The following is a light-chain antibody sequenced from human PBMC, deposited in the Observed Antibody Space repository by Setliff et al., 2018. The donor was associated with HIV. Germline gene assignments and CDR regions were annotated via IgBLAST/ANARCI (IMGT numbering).Light chain of an antibody. CDR3: SSYAITNTLP. V-gene: IGLV2-14*01. J-gene: IGLJ1*01. CDR1: SRDVGGYNY. Sequence: QSALTQPAAVSGSPGQSITISCTGTSRDVGGYNYVSWYQQHPGKAPKLIIYEVRNRPSGVSKRFSGSKSGNTASLTISGLQTEDEADYYCSSYAITNTLPFGTGTKV. CDR2: EVR.